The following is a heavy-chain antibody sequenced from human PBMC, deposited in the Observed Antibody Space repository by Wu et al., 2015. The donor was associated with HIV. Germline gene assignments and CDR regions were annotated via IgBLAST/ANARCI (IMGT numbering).Heavy chain of an antibody. CDR1: GGTFSSYA. V-gene: IGHV1-69*05. D-gene: IGHD3-9*01. CDR3: ARAPTNYDILTGYYTYYYGMDV. CDR2: IIPIFGTA. Sequence: QVQLVQSGAEVKKPGSSVKVSCKASGGTFSSYAISWVRQAPGQGLEWMGGIIPIFGTANYAQKFQGRVTITTDESTSTAYMELSSLRSEDTAVYYCARAPTNYDILTGYYTYYYGMDVWGQGTTVTVSS. J-gene: IGHJ6*02.